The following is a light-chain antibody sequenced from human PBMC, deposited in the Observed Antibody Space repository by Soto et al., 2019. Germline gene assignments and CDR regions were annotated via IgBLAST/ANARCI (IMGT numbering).Light chain of an antibody. CDR2: TAS. J-gene: IGKJ3*01. Sequence: DIQMTQSPSSLSASIGDRVNITCRASQGIANYLAWYQQKPGGGPKLLIHTASTLQSGVPSRFSGSGSATEFTLTISSLQPDDVATYYCHKYNSAPFTFGPVTKVDI. CDR3: HKYNSAPFT. V-gene: IGKV1-27*01. CDR1: QGIANY.